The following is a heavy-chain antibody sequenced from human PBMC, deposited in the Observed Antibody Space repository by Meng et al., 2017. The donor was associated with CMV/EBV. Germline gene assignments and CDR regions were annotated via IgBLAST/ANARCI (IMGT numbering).Heavy chain of an antibody. V-gene: IGHV3-30*04. J-gene: IGHJ6*02. CDR2: ISYDGSNK. CDR3: ARELVPAATTYYYYGMDD. Sequence: GESLKISCAASGFTFSSYAMHWVRQAPGKGLEWVAVISYDGSNKYYADSVKGRFTISRDNSKNTLYLQMNSLRAEDTAVYYCARELVPAATTYYYYGMDDWGQGTTVTVSS. CDR1: GFTFSSYA. D-gene: IGHD2-2*01.